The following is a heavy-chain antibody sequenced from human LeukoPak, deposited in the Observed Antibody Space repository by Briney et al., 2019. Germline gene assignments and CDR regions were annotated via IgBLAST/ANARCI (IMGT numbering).Heavy chain of an antibody. J-gene: IGHJ4*02. V-gene: IGHV4-34*01. D-gene: IGHD2-15*01. CDR1: GGSFSGYY. CDR3: ARGAFRYCSGGSCYYPTAFDY. Sequence: KPSETLSLTCAVYGGSFSGYYWSWIRQPPGKGLEWIGEINHSGSTNYNPSLKSRVTISVDTSKNQFSLKLSSVTAADTAVYYCARGAFRYCSGGSCYYPTAFDYWGQGTLVTVSS. CDR2: INHSGST.